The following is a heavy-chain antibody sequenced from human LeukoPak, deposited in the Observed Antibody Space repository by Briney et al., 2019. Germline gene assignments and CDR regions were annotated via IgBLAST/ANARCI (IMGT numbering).Heavy chain of an antibody. D-gene: IGHD3-3*01. CDR3: ATLRRITIFAVDP. J-gene: IGHJ5*02. CDR2: IYYSGDA. V-gene: IGHV4-39*02. CDR1: GGSISSSSYF. Sequence: PSETLSLTCTVSGGSISSSSYFWGWIRQPPGKGLEWIGNIYYSGDAYYNTSLESRVTMSVDTSNNRFSLELTSMTAADTAVYYCATLRRITIFAVDPWCRGTLVTVSS.